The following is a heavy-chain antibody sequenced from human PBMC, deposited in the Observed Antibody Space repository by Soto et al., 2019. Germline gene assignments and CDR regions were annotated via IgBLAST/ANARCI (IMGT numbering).Heavy chain of an antibody. CDR2: IGSKPNNYAT. Sequence: EVQLVESGGGLVHPGGSLKLSCAASGFPFNGSAMHWVRQASGKGLEWVGRIGSKPNNYATAYAASLKGRFIISRDDSKNTAYLQMNSLKTEDTAVYYCAGDFYYNMDVWGQGTTVTVSS. CDR1: GFPFNGSA. J-gene: IGHJ6*02. CDR3: AGDFYYNMDV. V-gene: IGHV3-73*02.